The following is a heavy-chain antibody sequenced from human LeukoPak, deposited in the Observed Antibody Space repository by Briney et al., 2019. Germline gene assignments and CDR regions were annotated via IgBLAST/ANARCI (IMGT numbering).Heavy chain of an antibody. CDR3: ATISLTYSDYDLGFFDS. Sequence: KPGGSLRLSCAASGFTISNHTINWVRPTSGKGLEGGSSNSSSSTHIYYADSVKGRFTITRDNAKNSLFLQMNSLRAEDTAVYYCATISLTYSDYDLGFFDSWGQGALVTVSS. V-gene: IGHV3-21*01. CDR1: GFTISNHT. J-gene: IGHJ4*02. CDR2: NSSSSTHI. D-gene: IGHD5-12*01.